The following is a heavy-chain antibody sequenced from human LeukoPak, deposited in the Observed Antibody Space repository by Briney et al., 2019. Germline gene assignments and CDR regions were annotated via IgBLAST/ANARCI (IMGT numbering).Heavy chain of an antibody. CDR2: LYYSGST. CDR3: ARHTLADYFDY. CDR1: GDSIRNNNNY. V-gene: IGHV4-39*01. Sequence: SETLSLTCTVSGDSIRNNNNYWFCIPHPQGKGLEWIASLYYSGSTHYNPSLKSPVTMSVATSKSRFSLKLTSATAAETAVYYCARHTLADYFDYWGQVTLVTVSS. J-gene: IGHJ4*02.